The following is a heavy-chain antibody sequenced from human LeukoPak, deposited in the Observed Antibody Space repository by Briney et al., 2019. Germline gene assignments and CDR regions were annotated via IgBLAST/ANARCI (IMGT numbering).Heavy chain of an antibody. D-gene: IGHD6-13*01. CDR2: IYYSGST. Sequence: PSETLSLTCSVSGGSVSSYYWSWIRHPPGKGLEWIGYIYYSGSTNYNPSLKSRVTISVDTSENQLSLKLRSVTAADTAVYYCARAHSSSWYMDYWGQGTLVTVSS. CDR1: GGSVSSYY. V-gene: IGHV4-59*02. CDR3: ARAHSSSWYMDY. J-gene: IGHJ4*02.